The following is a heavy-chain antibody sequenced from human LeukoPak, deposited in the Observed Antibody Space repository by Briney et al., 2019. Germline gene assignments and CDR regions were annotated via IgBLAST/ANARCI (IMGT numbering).Heavy chain of an antibody. J-gene: IGHJ4*02. CDR2: INPDGTTI. D-gene: IGHD4/OR15-4a*01. V-gene: IGHV3-74*01. CDR1: GFTFRHYW. Sequence: GGSLRLSCAASGFTFRHYWMHWVRQVPGMGLVWVSRINPDGTTINYADSVRGRFAISRDNAKNTLHLEMNGLRADDTAVYYCARFRAGAGDFWGQGTLVSVSS. CDR3: ARFRAGAGDF.